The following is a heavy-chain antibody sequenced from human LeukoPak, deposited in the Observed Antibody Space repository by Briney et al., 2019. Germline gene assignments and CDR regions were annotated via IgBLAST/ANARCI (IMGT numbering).Heavy chain of an antibody. D-gene: IGHD3-22*01. CDR3: ARAYKDSSGYQYSFDF. CDR2: IYYTGNT. CDR1: GGSISSYY. J-gene: IGHJ4*02. Sequence: SETLSLTCTVSGGSISSYYWSWIRQPPGKGLEWIGYIYYTGNTNYNPSLKSRVTISIDTSKNQISLKLSSVTAADTAVYYCARAYKDSSGYQYSFDFWGQGTLVTVSS. V-gene: IGHV4-59*08.